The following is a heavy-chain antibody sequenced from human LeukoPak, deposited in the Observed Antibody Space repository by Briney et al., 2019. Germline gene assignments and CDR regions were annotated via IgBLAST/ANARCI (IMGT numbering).Heavy chain of an antibody. V-gene: IGHV3-53*01. CDR3: ARLQVNPDAFDI. D-gene: IGHD4-11*01. J-gene: IGHJ3*02. CDR2: IYSGGST. Sequence: PGGSLRLSCAASGFTVSRYCISWVRQAPGKGLEWVSVIYSGGSTYYADSVKGRFTISRDNSKNTLYLQMNSLRAEDTAVYYCARLQVNPDAFDIWGQGTMVTVSS. CDR1: GFTVSRYC.